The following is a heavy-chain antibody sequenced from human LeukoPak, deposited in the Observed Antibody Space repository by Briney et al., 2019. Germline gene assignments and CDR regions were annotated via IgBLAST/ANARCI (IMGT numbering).Heavy chain of an antibody. J-gene: IGHJ4*02. D-gene: IGHD6-19*01. CDR3: ARDRGIAVALGSFFDY. V-gene: IGHV4-59*12. Sequence: PSETLSLTCTVSGGSISSYYWSWIRQPPGKGLEWIGYIYYSGSINYNPSLKSRVTISVDTSKNQFSLKLSSVTAADTAVYYCARDRGIAVALGSFFDYWGQGTLVTVSS. CDR1: GGSISSYY. CDR2: IYYSGSI.